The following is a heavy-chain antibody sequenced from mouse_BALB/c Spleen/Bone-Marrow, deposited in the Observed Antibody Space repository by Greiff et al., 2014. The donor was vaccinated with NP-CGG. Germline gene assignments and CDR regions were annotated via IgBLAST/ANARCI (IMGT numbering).Heavy chain of an antibody. CDR2: ILPGSDST. J-gene: IGHJ2*01. CDR1: GYTFSSFW. D-gene: IGHD2-14*01. V-gene: IGHV1-9*01. CDR3: ARGDRYDVRFDY. Sequence: VQLQQPGAELMKPGASVKISCKATGYTFSSFWIEWVKQRPGHGLEWIGEILPGSDSTNYNEKFKGKATFTADTSSNTAYMQLSSLTSEDSAVYYCARGDRYDVRFDYWGQGTTLTVSS.